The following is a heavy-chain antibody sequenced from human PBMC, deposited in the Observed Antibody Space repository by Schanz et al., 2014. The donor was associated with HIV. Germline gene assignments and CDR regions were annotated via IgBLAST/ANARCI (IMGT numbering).Heavy chain of an antibody. Sequence: EVQVVDSGGGLVKPGGSLRLSCVVSGFTFDSYTMNWVRQAPGKGLEWVSSISEGGDKTDYADSVKGRFTISRDNSKSTLYLHMNSLRAEDTAVYYCAKQFLDKCWGPGTLVTVSS. CDR3: AKQFLDKC. CDR2: ISEGGDKT. J-gene: IGHJ4*02. V-gene: IGHV3-23*04. CDR1: GFTFDSYT.